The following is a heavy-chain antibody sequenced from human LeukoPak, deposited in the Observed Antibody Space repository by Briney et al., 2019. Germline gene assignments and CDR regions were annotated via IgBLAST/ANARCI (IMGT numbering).Heavy chain of an antibody. CDR1: GFTSNHYC. CDR3: ARDAQRGFDYSNSLQY. V-gene: IGHV3-33*01. J-gene: IGHJ4*02. CDR2: IWSDGTNT. D-gene: IGHD4-11*01. Sequence: AGGSLRLSCAATGFTSNHYCMHWVRQAPGKGLEWVAIIWSDGTNTYYSDSVKGRFTISRVDSEKTVYLQMKSLRPDDSGVYYCARDAQRGFDYSNSLQYWGQGTPVTVST.